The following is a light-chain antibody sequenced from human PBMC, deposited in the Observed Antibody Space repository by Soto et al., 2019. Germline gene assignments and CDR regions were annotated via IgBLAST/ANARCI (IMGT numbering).Light chain of an antibody. V-gene: IGLV2-11*01. CDR1: SSDVGGYNY. Sequence: QSVLTQPRSVSGSPGQSVTISCTGTSSDVGGYNYVSWYQHHPGKAPKLMIYDVSKRPSGVPDRFSGSKSGNTASLIISGHQAEDEADYYCCSYAGSYTYVFGTGTKVTVL. J-gene: IGLJ1*01. CDR2: DVS. CDR3: CSYAGSYTYV.